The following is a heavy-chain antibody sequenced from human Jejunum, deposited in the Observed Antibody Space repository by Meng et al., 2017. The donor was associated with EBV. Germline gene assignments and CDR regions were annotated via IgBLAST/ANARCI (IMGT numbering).Heavy chain of an antibody. J-gene: IGHJ4*02. D-gene: IGHD2-21*01. CDR1: GFSFTYVD. CDR2: LSGSGVST. Sequence: MEYGGGLVQHGGCLILSCVACGFSFTYVDMTWVRQAPGKGMEWISSLSGSGVSTYYAGSVKGRFTVSRDNSKSTVYLQMNSLRAEDTAMYYCAKPMIGKSYFDSWGQGALVTVSS. CDR3: AKPMIGKSYFDS. V-gene: IGHV3-23*01.